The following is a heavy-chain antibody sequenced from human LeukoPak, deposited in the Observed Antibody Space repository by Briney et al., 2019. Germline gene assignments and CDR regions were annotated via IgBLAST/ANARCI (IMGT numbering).Heavy chain of an antibody. CDR1: GYTFTGYY. CDR3: ARGGAGVLWFGESTFDY. Sequence: ASVKVSCKASGYTFTGYYMHWVRQAPGQGLEWMGWINPNSGGTNYAQKLQGRVTMTTDTSTSTAYMELRSLRSDDTAVYYCARGGAGVLWFGESTFDYWGQGTLVTVSS. V-gene: IGHV1-2*02. D-gene: IGHD3-10*01. J-gene: IGHJ4*02. CDR2: INPNSGGT.